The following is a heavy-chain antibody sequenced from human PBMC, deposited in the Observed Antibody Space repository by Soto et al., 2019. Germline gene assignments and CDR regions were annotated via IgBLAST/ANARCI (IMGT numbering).Heavy chain of an antibody. CDR1: GFTFSSYG. Sequence: GGSLRLSCAASGFTFSSYGMHWVRQAPGKGLEWVAVISYDGSNKYYADSVKGRFTISRDNSRTTLYLQMNSLRAEDTAVYYCAKESRGYYDSSGYIGGMDVWGQGTTVTVSS. D-gene: IGHD3-22*01. J-gene: IGHJ6*02. V-gene: IGHV3-30*18. CDR3: AKESRGYYDSSGYIGGMDV. CDR2: ISYDGSNK.